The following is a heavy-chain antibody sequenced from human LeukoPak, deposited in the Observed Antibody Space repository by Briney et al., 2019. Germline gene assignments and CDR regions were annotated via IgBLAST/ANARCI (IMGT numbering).Heavy chain of an antibody. CDR2: IYHSGST. V-gene: IGHV4-4*02. Sequence: PSGTLSLTCAVSGGSISGSNWWSWVRQPPGKGLEWIGEIYHSGSTNYNPSLKSRVTISVDKSKNQFSLKLSSVTAADTAVYYCARVRGYSYGFIPDYWGQGTLVTVSS. D-gene: IGHD5-18*01. CDR1: GGSISGSNW. CDR3: ARVRGYSYGFIPDY. J-gene: IGHJ4*02.